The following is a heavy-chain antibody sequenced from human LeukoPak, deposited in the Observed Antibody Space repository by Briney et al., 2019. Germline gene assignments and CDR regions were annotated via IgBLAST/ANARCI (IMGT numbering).Heavy chain of an antibody. Sequence: GGSLRLSCAASGFTFSSYAMSWVRQAPGKGLEWVSAISGSGGSTYYADSVKGRFTISRDNSKNTLYLQMDSLRAEDTAVYYCASTYYYDSSGYELSFDPWGQGTLDTVSS. J-gene: IGHJ5*02. V-gene: IGHV3-23*01. CDR1: GFTFSSYA. CDR3: ASTYYYDSSGYELSFDP. D-gene: IGHD3-22*01. CDR2: ISGSGGST.